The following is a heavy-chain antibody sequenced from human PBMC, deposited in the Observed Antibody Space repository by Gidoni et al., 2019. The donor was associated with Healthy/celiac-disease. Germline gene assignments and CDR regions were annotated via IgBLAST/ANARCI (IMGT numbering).Heavy chain of an antibody. Sequence: QVQLVESGGGVVQPGRSLRLSCAASGFTFSSYGMHWVRQAPGKGLEWVAVIWYDGSNKYYADSVKGRFTISRDNSKNTLYLQMNSLRAEDTAVYYCARDSDITIFGVAYSNFDYWGQGTLVTVSS. CDR2: IWYDGSNK. V-gene: IGHV3-33*01. CDR1: GFTFSSYG. CDR3: ARDSDITIFGVAYSNFDY. J-gene: IGHJ4*02. D-gene: IGHD3-3*01.